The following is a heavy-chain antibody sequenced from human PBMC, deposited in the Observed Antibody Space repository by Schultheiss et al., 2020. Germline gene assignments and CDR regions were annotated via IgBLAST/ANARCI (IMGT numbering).Heavy chain of an antibody. CDR3: ASDTEARYCSSTSCYGGNWFDP. J-gene: IGHJ5*02. CDR1: GGSVSSGSYY. CDR2: IYYSGST. D-gene: IGHD2-2*01. Sequence: SETLSLTCTVSGGSVSSGSYYWSWIRQPPGKGLEWIGSIYYSGSTYYNPSLKSRVTISVDTSKNQFSLKLSSVTAADTAVYYCASDTEARYCSSTSCYGGNWFDPWGQGTLVTVSS. V-gene: IGHV4-61*01.